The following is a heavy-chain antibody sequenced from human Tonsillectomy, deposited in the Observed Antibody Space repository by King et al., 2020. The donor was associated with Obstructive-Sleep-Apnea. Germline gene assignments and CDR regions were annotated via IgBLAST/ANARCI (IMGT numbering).Heavy chain of an antibody. J-gene: IGHJ4*02. CDR3: ARELDY. V-gene: IGHV3-48*04. Sequence: VQLVESGGGLIQPGGSLRLSCTASGFTFSAYSMNWVRQAPGKGLEWISYISSGSISIYYAGSVKGRFTISRDNAKNSLYLQMNSLRADDTAVYYCARELDYWGQGTLVTVSS. CDR2: ISSGSISI. CDR1: GFTFSAYS.